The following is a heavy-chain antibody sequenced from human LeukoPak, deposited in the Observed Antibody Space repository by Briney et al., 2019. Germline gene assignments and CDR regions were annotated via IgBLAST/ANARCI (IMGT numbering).Heavy chain of an antibody. J-gene: IGHJ4*02. CDR1: GFTFSSFE. D-gene: IGHD5-12*01. CDR2: ITSSGNTM. Sequence: GGSLRLSCAASGFTFSSFEMNWVRQAPGKGLEWVSYITSSGNTMYYADSVKGRFTISRDNAKNSLYLQMNSLRAEDTAVYSCARGGQYSAYGRHPFDYWGQGTLVTVSS. V-gene: IGHV3-48*03. CDR3: ARGGQYSAYGRHPFDY.